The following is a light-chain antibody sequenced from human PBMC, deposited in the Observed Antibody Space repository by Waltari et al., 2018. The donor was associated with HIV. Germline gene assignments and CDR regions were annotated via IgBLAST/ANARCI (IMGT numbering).Light chain of an antibody. CDR1: SSDVGGYNL. J-gene: IGLJ2*01. V-gene: IGLV2-23*02. Sequence: QSALTQPASVSGSPGQSITISCTGTSSDVGGYNLVSWYQQHPGKAPKPRIYEVSKRPSGVSIRFCGSKSGRAASLTISGLQAEDEADYYCFAYAGSTTYVIVGGGTKLTVL. CDR3: FAYAGSTTYVI. CDR2: EVS.